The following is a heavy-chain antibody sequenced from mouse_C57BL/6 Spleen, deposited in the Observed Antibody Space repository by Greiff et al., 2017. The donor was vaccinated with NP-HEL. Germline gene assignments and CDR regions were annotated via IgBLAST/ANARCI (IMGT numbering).Heavy chain of an antibody. J-gene: IGHJ2*01. V-gene: IGHV7-3*01. CDR1: GFTFTDYY. D-gene: IGHD2-10*01. CDR3: ASSLLWPNTPLGY. CDR2: IRNKANGYTT. Sequence: EVQLVESGGGLVQPGGSLSLSCAASGFTFTDYYMSWVRQPPGKALEWLGFIRNKANGYTTEYSASVKGRFTISRDNSQSILYLQMNALRAEDSATYYCASSLLWPNTPLGYWGQGTTLTVSS.